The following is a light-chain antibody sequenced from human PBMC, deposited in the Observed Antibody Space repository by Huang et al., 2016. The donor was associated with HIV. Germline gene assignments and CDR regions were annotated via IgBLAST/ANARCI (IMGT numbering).Light chain of an antibody. CDR2: DTS. J-gene: IGKJ1*01. V-gene: IGKV3-20*01. CDR1: HSLSTKY. CDR3: QQYDTSPPT. Sequence: EIVLTQSPGTLSLSPGDRVTLSCRASHSLSTKYLAWYQQKPGQAPRLLSYDTSSRATAIPDKFSGSGFGADFTLTISRLEPEDFAVYFCQQYDTSPPTFGQGTKVEIK.